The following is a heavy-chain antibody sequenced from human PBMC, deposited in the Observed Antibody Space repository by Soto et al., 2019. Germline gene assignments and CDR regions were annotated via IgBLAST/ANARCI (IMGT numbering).Heavy chain of an antibody. J-gene: IGHJ5*02. D-gene: IGHD5-12*01. CDR3: AKDIWRGYSGYDLQWP. CDR1: GFTFSSYA. CDR2: ISGSGGST. V-gene: IGHV3-23*01. Sequence: GGSLRLSCAASGFTFSSYAMSWVRQAPGKGLEWVSAISGSGGSTYYADSVKGRFTISRDNSKNTLYLQMNSLRAEDTAVYYCAKDIWRGYSGYDLQWPWGQGTLVTVSS.